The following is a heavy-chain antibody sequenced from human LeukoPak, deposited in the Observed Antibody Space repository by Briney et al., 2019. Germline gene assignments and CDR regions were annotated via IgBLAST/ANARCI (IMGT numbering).Heavy chain of an antibody. CDR3: ARDYYDSSGYYYADAFDI. V-gene: IGHV1-58*01. CDR1: GFTFTSSA. J-gene: IGHJ3*02. D-gene: IGHD3-22*01. Sequence: ASVKVSCKASGFTFTSSAVQWVRQARGQRLEWIGWIVVGSGNTNYAQKFQERVTITRDMSISTAYMELSRLRSDDTAVYYCARDYYDSSGYYYADAFDIWGQGTMVTVSS. CDR2: IVVGSGNT.